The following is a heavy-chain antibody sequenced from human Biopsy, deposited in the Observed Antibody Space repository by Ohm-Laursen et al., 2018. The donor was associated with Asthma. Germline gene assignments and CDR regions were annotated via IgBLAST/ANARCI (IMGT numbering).Heavy chain of an antibody. CDR3: SSYTSIGDYFGMDV. CDR1: GFTFINAW. D-gene: IGHD5-18*01. Sequence: SLRLSCAASGFTFINAWMSWVRQAPGKGLEWVGRIKSKTDGGTTDYAAPVKGRFTISRDDSKNTLYLQMNSLKTEDTAVYYCSSYTSIGDYFGMDVWGQGTTVTVSS. CDR2: IKSKTDGGTT. V-gene: IGHV3-15*01. J-gene: IGHJ6*02.